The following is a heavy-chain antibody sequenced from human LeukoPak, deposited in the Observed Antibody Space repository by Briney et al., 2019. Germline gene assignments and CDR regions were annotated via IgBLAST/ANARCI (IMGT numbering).Heavy chain of an antibody. CDR3: AREPDDYGDQPIDY. CDR2: IYYSGST. Sequence: SETLSLTCTVSGGSISSYYWSWIRQPPGKGLEWIGYIYYSGSTNYNPSLKSRVTISVDTSKNQFSLKLSSVTAADTAVYYCAREPDDYGDQPIDYWGQGTLVTVSS. V-gene: IGHV4-59*12. D-gene: IGHD4-17*01. CDR1: GGSISSYY. J-gene: IGHJ4*02.